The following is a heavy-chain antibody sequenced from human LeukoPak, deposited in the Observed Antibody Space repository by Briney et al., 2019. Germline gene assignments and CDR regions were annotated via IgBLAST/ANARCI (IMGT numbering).Heavy chain of an antibody. D-gene: IGHD2-2*01. J-gene: IGHJ3*02. CDR3: AKGGSVGYCSSTSCYGAFDI. V-gene: IGHV3-74*03. CDR1: GFTFSSHW. CDR2: INGDGSNT. Sequence: GGSLRLSCAASGFTFSSHWMHWVRQAPGKGLVWVSRINGDGSNTTYADSVKGRFTISRDNSKNTLYLQMNSLRAEDTAVYYCAKGGSVGYCSSTSCYGAFDIWGQGTMVTVSS.